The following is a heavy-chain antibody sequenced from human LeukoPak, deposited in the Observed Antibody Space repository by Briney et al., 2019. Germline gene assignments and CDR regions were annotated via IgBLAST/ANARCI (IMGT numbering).Heavy chain of an antibody. CDR3: ARGEMATITDY. V-gene: IGHV7-4-1*02. Sequence: GASVKVSCKASGYTFTSYYMHWVRQAPGQGLEWMGWINTNTGNPTYAQGFTGRFVFSLDTSVSTAYLQISSLKAEDTAVYYCARGEMATITDYWGQGTLVTVSS. CDR2: INTNTGNP. CDR1: GYTFTSYY. J-gene: IGHJ4*02. D-gene: IGHD5-24*01.